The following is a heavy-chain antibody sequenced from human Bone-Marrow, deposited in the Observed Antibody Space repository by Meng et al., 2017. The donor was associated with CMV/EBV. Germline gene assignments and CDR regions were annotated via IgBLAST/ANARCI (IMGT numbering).Heavy chain of an antibody. D-gene: IGHD1-26*01. CDR1: GYTLTELS. V-gene: IGHV1-24*01. J-gene: IGHJ4*02. CDR3: ATFPLGATAASYYFDY. Sequence: ASVKVSCKVSGYTLTELSMHWVRQAPGKGLEWMGGFDPEDGETIYAQKFQGRVTMTEDTSTDTAYMELSSLRSEDTAVYYCATFPLGATAASYYFDYWGQATLVTVSS. CDR2: FDPEDGET.